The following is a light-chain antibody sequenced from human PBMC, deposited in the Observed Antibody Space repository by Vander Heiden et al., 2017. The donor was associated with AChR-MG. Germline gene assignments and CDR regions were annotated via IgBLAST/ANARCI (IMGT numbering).Light chain of an antibody. V-gene: IGLV2-14*01. CDR3: SSFTSSSLVV. CDR1: SSDVGGYNY. Sequence: QSALTQPASASGSPGQSITTSCTGTSSDVGGYNYVPWYQQHTGKAPKLMIYDVTKRPSGVSNRFSGAKSGNTASLTISGLQAEDEADYYCSSFTSSSLVVFGGGTKLTVL. CDR2: DVT. J-gene: IGLJ2*01.